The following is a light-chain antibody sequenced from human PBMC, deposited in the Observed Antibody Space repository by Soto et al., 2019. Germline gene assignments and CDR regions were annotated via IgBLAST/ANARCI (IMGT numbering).Light chain of an antibody. V-gene: IGKV1-33*01. Sequence: DVQLTQSPSTLSASVGDRVAITCQASQNIANYLNWFQRRPGKAPQLLISDASHLEPGVPPRFSGQRSGTDFTLIINSLQPEDFATYYCQQYEELPLTFGGGTRV. J-gene: IGKJ4*01. CDR3: QQYEELPLT. CDR1: QNIANY. CDR2: DAS.